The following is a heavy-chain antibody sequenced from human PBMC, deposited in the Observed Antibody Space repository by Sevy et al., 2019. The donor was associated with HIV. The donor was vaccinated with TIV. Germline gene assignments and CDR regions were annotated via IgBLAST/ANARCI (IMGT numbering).Heavy chain of an antibody. D-gene: IGHD3-10*01. Sequence: GGSLRLSCAASGFTFSSYAMHWVRQAPGKGLEWVAVISYDGSNKYYADSVKGRFTISRDNSKNTLYLQMNSLRAEDTAVYYCARGLLWFGDVAFDIWGQGTMVTVSS. CDR2: ISYDGSNK. CDR3: ARGLLWFGDVAFDI. CDR1: GFTFSSYA. V-gene: IGHV3-30-3*01. J-gene: IGHJ3*02.